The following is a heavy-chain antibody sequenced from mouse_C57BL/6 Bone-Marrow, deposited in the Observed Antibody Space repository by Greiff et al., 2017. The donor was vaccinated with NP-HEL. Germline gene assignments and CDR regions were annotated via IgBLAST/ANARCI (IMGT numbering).Heavy chain of an antibody. CDR3: ARRYRGLYYYAMDY. J-gene: IGHJ4*01. V-gene: IGHV5-17*01. CDR1: GFTFSDYG. CDR2: ISSGSSTI. D-gene: IGHD2-12*01. Sequence: EVMLVESGGGLVKPGGSLKLSCAASGFTFSDYGMHWVRQAPEKGLEWVAYISSGSSTIYYADTVKGPFTISRDNAKNTLFLQMTSLRSEDTAMYYCARRYRGLYYYAMDYWGQGTSVTVSS.